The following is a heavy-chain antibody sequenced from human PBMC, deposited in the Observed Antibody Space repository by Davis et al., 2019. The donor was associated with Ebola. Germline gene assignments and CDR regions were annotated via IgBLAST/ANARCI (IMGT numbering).Heavy chain of an antibody. CDR3: ARDYDSSGYPSLGGGFDP. V-gene: IGHV4-61*08. D-gene: IGHD3-22*01. CDR2: IYYSGST. J-gene: IGHJ5*02. Sequence: PSETLSLTCTVSGGSISSGGYYWSWIRQHPGKGLEWIGYIYYSGSTYYNPSLKSRVTISVDTSKNQFSLKLSSVTAADTAVYYCARDYDSSGYPSLGGGFDPWGQGTLVTVSS. CDR1: GGSISSGGYY.